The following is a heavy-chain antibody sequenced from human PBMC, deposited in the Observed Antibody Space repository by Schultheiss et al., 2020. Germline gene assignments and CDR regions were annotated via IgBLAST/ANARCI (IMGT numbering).Heavy chain of an antibody. CDR1: GGSISSGGYY. Sequence: SETLSLTCTVSGGSISSGGYYWSWIRQHPGKGLEWIGYIYYSGSTYYNPSLKSRVTISVDTSKNQLSLNLSSVTAADTAVYYCARLGCRSSSCRLYYYYGMDVWGQGTMVTVSS. CDR3: ARLGCRSSSCRLYYYYGMDV. D-gene: IGHD2-2*01. J-gene: IGHJ6*02. V-gene: IGHV4-31*03. CDR2: IYYSGST.